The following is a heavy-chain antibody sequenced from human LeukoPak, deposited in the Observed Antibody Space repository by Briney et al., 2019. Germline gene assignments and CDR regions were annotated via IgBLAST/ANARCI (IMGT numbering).Heavy chain of an antibody. Sequence: GGSLRLSCAVSGLTVSTTYMSWVRQAPGKGLEWVSVIYSTGNTNYAEPVKGRFTISRDNSKNTVYLQMNSLRAEDTAVYYCARTDNSGWYEGNYWGQGTLVTVSS. V-gene: IGHV3-66*01. CDR1: GLTVSTTY. D-gene: IGHD6-19*01. CDR2: IYSTGNT. J-gene: IGHJ4*02. CDR3: ARTDNSGWYEGNY.